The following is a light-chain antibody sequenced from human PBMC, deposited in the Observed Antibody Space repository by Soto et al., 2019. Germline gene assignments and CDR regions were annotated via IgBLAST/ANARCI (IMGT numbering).Light chain of an antibody. V-gene: IGLV1-44*01. CDR1: SSNIGSNA. J-gene: IGLJ1*01. CDR3: AAWDDSLNGLYV. CDR2: SNN. Sequence: QSVLTQPPSASGTPGQRVTISCSGSSSNIGSNAVNWYQQLPGTAPTLLIYSNNQRPSGVPDRFSGSKSGTSASLAVNGLQSEDEADYYCAAWDDSLNGLYVFGSGTKVTVL.